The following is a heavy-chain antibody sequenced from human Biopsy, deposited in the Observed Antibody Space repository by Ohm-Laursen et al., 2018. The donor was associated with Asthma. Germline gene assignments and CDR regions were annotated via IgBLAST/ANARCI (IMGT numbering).Heavy chain of an antibody. CDR3: ARAVDYSHYYGIDV. Sequence: SVKVSCKTSGYTFNSAGITWARQAPGQGLEWMGWISVYNGNTKVAQKLQDRVTMITDTSTSTAYMELRSLRSDDTAVYFCARAVDYSHYYGIDVWGQGTTVTVS. CDR1: GYTFNSAG. CDR2: ISVYNGNT. V-gene: IGHV1-18*01. J-gene: IGHJ6*02. D-gene: IGHD3-10*01.